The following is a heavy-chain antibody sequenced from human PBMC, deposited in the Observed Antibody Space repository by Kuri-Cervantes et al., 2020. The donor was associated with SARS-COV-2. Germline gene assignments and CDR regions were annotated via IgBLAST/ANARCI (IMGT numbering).Heavy chain of an antibody. CDR3: ARGPSGWYLN. Sequence: GGSLRLSCAASGFTFSSYWMHWVRQAPGKGLVWVSRINSGGSTYYADSVKGRFTISRDNSKNTLYLQMNSLRAEDTAVYYCARGPSGWYLNWGQGTLVTVSS. D-gene: IGHD6-19*01. V-gene: IGHV3-66*01. CDR1: GFTFSSYW. CDR2: INSGGST. J-gene: IGHJ4*02.